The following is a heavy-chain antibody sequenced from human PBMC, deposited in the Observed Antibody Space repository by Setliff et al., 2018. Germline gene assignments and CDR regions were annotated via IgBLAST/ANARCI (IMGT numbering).Heavy chain of an antibody. CDR2: TIPIFGT. CDR3: AREGVDTRSSTDYRYYMDV. Sequence: GASVKVSCKASGGTFSSYGISWVRQAPGQGLEWMGGTIPIFGTNYAQKFQGRVTIITDESTSTAYMELSSLTSADTAVYYCAREGVDTRSSTDYRYYMDVWG. CDR1: GGTFSSYG. V-gene: IGHV1-69*05. D-gene: IGHD5-18*01. J-gene: IGHJ6*03.